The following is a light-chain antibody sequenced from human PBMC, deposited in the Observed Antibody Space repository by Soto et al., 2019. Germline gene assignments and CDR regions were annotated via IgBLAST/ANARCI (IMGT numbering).Light chain of an antibody. Sequence: EIELTQSPGTLSLSPGERATVSCRASQSVSASYLAWYQQKPGQPPRLLIYGASTRATGIPDRFSGSGSGTDFTLTISRLEPEDFAVYYCQQHGNSPWTFGRGTKVEIK. CDR2: GAS. J-gene: IGKJ1*01. V-gene: IGKV3-20*01. CDR3: QQHGNSPWT. CDR1: QSVSASY.